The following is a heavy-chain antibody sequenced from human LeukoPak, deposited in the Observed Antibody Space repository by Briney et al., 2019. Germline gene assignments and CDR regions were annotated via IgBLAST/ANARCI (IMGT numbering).Heavy chain of an antibody. CDR2: ISAYNGNT. V-gene: IGHV1-18*01. J-gene: IGHJ6*02. CDR1: GYTFTSYG. Sequence: ASVKVSCKAPGYTFTSYGISWVRQAPGQGLEWMGWISAYNGNTNYAQKLQGRVTMTTDTSTSTAYMELRSLRSDDTAVYYCASSTVGYYYYGMDVWGQGTTVTVSS. D-gene: IGHD4-23*01. CDR3: ASSTVGYYYYGMDV.